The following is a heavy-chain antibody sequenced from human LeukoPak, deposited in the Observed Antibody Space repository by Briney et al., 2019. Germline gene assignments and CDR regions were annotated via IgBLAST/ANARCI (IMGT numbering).Heavy chain of an antibody. CDR1: GFIFSSYA. V-gene: IGHV3-23*01. CDR3: AKERGNGYNYNFDY. D-gene: IGHD5-24*01. Sequence: GGSLRLSCAASGFIFSSYAMSWARQAPGKGLEWVSGISGSGGSTYYADSVKGRFTISRDKSKNTLYLQMNNLRAEDTAVYYCAKERGNGYNYNFDYWGQGTLVTVSS. CDR2: ISGSGGST. J-gene: IGHJ4*02.